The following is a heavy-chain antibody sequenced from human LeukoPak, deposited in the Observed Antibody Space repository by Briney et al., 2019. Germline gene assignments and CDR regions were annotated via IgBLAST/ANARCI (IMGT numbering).Heavy chain of an antibody. D-gene: IGHD5-18*01. CDR2: INHSGST. Sequence: PSETLSLTCAVYGGSFSGYYWSWIRQPPGKGLEWIGEINHSGSTNYNPSLKSRVTISVDTSKNQFSLKLSSVTAADTAVYYCAIRNSYGSGRYDYWGQGTLVTVSS. V-gene: IGHV4-34*01. CDR1: GGSFSGYY. CDR3: AIRNSYGSGRYDY. J-gene: IGHJ4*02.